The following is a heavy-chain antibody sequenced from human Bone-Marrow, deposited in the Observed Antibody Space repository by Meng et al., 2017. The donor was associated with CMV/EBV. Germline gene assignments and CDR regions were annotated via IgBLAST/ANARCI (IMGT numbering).Heavy chain of an antibody. D-gene: IGHD2-15*01. CDR2: INHSGST. CDR3: AREPSINCSGGSCHLWYSSWFDP. CDR1: GGSFSGYY. J-gene: IGHJ5*02. V-gene: IGHV4-34*01. Sequence: SETLSLTCTVYGGSFSGYYWSWIRQPPGKGLEWIGEINHSGSTNYNPSLKSRVTISVDTSKNQFSLKLSSVTAADTAVYYCAREPSINCSGGSCHLWYSSWFDPWGQGTLVTVSS.